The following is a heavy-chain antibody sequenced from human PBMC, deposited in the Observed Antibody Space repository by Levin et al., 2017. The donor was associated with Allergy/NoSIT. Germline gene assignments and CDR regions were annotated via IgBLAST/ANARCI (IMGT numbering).Heavy chain of an antibody. CDR3: ASFYYGSLLPDYGMDV. D-gene: IGHD3-10*01. J-gene: IGHJ6*02. V-gene: IGHV1-8*01. CDR1: GYTFTSYD. Sequence: ASVKVSCKASGYTFTSYDINWVRQATGQGLEWMGWMNPNSGNTGYAQKFQGRVTMTRNTSISTAYMELSSLRSEDTAVYYCASFYYGSLLPDYGMDVWGQGTTVTVSS. CDR2: MNPNSGNT.